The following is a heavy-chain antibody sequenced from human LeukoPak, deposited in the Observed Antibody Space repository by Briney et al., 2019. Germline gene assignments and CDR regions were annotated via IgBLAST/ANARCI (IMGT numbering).Heavy chain of an antibody. V-gene: IGHV4-39*01. CDR2: INYGGNT. D-gene: IGHD2-15*01. Sequence: SETLSLTCTVSGGSISSSACHWGWIRQPPGKGLEWIGTINYGGNTYYNLSLKSRVIIFLDTSKNQFSLKLSSVTAADTAVYYCARNSCPSGSCYENRGYFDYWGQGTLVTVSS. CDR1: GGSISSSACH. CDR3: ARNSCPSGSCYENRGYFDY. J-gene: IGHJ4*02.